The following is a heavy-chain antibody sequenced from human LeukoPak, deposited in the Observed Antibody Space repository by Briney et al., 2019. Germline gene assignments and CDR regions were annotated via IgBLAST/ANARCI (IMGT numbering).Heavy chain of an antibody. Sequence: SETLSLTCTVSGGSVSSGSYYWSWIRQPPGKGLEWIGYIYYSGSTNYNPSLKSRVTISVDTSKNQFSLKLSSVTAADTAVYYCARVGCSGGSCYSDYWGQGTLVTVSS. CDR1: GGSVSSGSYY. V-gene: IGHV4-61*01. CDR3: ARVGCSGGSCYSDY. CDR2: IYYSGST. J-gene: IGHJ4*02. D-gene: IGHD2-15*01.